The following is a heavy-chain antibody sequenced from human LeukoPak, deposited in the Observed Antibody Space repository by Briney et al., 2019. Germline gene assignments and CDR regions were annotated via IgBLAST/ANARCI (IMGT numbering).Heavy chain of an antibody. CDR1: GYTFTGYW. J-gene: IGHJ4*02. V-gene: IGHV1-46*01. CDR2: ISPSGGST. CDR3: ARDRAWYYYDLGDY. D-gene: IGHD3-22*01. Sequence: PGASVKLSCKAFGYTFTGYWMHWVRQAPGQGPEWMGVISPSGGSTIYAQKFKGRVTLTRDMSTSTDYLELSSLRSEDTAVYYCARDRAWYYYDLGDYWGQGTLVTVSS.